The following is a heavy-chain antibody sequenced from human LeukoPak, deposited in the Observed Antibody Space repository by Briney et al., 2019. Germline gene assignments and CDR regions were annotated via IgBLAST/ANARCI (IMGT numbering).Heavy chain of an antibody. V-gene: IGHV3-23*01. CDR2: ISGGGETT. J-gene: IGHJ4*02. Sequence: GGSLRLSCAASGFTFNNYAMNWVRQAPGKGLEWVSAISGGGETTYYADSAKGRFIISRDNSQNTLYLQMNSLKAEDTAVYYCAKDPRSGFNPMMGYWGQGTLVTVSS. CDR3: AKDPRSGFNPMMGY. D-gene: IGHD3-3*01. CDR1: GFTFNNYA.